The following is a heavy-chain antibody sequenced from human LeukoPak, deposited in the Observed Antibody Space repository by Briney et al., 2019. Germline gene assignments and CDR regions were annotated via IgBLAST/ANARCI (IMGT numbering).Heavy chain of an antibody. Sequence: SGGSLRLSCAASGFTFSSYSMNWVRQAPGKGLEWVSYISSSSSTIYYADSVKGRFTISRDNAKNSLYLQMNSLRAEDTAVYYCARDHGRLLMDVWGKGTTVTVSS. CDR1: GFTFSSYS. V-gene: IGHV3-48*01. CDR2: ISSSSSTI. D-gene: IGHD1-1*01. CDR3: ARDHGRLLMDV. J-gene: IGHJ6*03.